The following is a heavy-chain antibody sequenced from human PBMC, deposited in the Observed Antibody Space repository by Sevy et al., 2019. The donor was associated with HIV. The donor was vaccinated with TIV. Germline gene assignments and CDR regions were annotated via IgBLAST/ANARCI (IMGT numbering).Heavy chain of an antibody. J-gene: IGHJ3*02. V-gene: IGHV3-23*01. Sequence: GGSLRLSCAASGFTFSSYDMSWVRQAPGKGLEWVSVISGSGVSTYYADSVKGRFTISRDNSKNTLYLQLNSLRAEDTAVYYCAKSMGGFAAFDIWGQGTMVTVSS. CDR2: ISGSGVST. D-gene: IGHD6-25*01. CDR3: AKSMGGFAAFDI. CDR1: GFTFSSYD.